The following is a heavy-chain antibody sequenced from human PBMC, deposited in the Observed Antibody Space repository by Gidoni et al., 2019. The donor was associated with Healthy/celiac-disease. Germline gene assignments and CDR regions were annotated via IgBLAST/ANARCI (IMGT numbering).Heavy chain of an antibody. J-gene: IGHJ6*02. D-gene: IGHD4-17*01. CDR3: ARDQVPVTIGMDV. CDR2: ISSSSSTI. V-gene: IGHV3-48*04. CDR1: GFTFSSYS. Sequence: EVQLVESGGGLVQPGGSLRLSCAASGFTFSSYSMNWVRQAPGKGLEWVSYISSSSSTIYYADTVKGRFTISRDNAKNSLYLQMNSLRAEDTAVYYCARDQVPVTIGMDVWGQGTTVTVSS.